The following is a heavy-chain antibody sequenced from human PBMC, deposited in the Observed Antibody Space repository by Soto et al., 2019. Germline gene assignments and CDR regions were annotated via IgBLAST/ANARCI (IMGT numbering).Heavy chain of an antibody. V-gene: IGHV4-59*01. Sequence: SETLSLTCTASGGSISSYYWSWIRQPPGKGLEWIGYIYYSGSTNYNSSLKSRVTISVDTSKNQLSLKLSSVTAADTAVYYCARAPYYYDSSGYYGYYFDYWAQGTLVTVSS. CDR3: ARAPYYYDSSGYYGYYFDY. CDR2: IYYSGST. D-gene: IGHD3-22*01. CDR1: GGSISSYY. J-gene: IGHJ4*02.